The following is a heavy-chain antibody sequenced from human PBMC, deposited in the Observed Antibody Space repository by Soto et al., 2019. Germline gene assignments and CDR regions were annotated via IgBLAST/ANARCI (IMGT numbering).Heavy chain of an antibody. Sequence: ASVKVSCKASGYTFTGYYMHWVRQAPGQGLEWMGWINPNSGGTNYAQKFQGWVTMTRDTSISTAYMELSRLRSDETAVYYCARGRGWFGDYYYYYYMDVWGKGTTVTVSS. CDR3: ARGRGWFGDYYYYYYMDV. CDR2: INPNSGGT. J-gene: IGHJ6*03. V-gene: IGHV1-2*04. D-gene: IGHD3-10*01. CDR1: GYTFTGYY.